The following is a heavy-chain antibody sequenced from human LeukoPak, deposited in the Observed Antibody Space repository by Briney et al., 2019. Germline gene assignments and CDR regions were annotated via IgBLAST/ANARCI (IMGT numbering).Heavy chain of an antibody. D-gene: IGHD5-24*01. J-gene: IGHJ4*02. CDR2: ISGSGGNT. Sequence: GGSLRLSCAASGFTFSSYAMSWVRQAPGKGLEWVSAISGSGGNTYYADSVKGRFTISRDNSKNTLYLQMNSLRAEDTAVYYCARAGLQFESFDYWGQGTLVTVSS. CDR3: ARAGLQFESFDY. CDR1: GFTFSSYA. V-gene: IGHV3-23*01.